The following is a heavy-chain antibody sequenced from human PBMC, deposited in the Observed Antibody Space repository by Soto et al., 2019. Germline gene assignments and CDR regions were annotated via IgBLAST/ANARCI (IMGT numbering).Heavy chain of an antibody. CDR2: TIPIFGTA. CDR1: GGTFSSYA. CDR3: ARAAGYSSSPEVDGMDV. Sequence: QVQLVQSGAEVKKPGSSVKVSCKASGGTFSSYAISWVRQAPGQGLVWVGGTIPIFGTANYAQKFQGRVTITADESTSKAYMELSSLRSEDTAVYYFARAAGYSSSPEVDGMDVWGQGTTVTVSS. J-gene: IGHJ6*02. D-gene: IGHD6-13*01. V-gene: IGHV1-69*01.